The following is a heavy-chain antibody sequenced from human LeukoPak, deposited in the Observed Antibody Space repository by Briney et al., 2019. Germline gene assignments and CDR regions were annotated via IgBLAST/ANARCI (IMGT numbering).Heavy chain of an antibody. V-gene: IGHV3-7*03. CDR2: INRDGSEK. CDR1: GFIFSNFW. Sequence: GGSLRLSCSGSGFIFSNFWIGWARQGPGKGLQWVASINRDGSEKHPVDSVKGRFTISRDNARNSLYLQMNSLRPEDTALYYCAKDRRPKVTFDGFDFWGQGAMVTVSS. J-gene: IGHJ3*01. D-gene: IGHD5-18*01. CDR3: AKDRRPKVTFDGFDF.